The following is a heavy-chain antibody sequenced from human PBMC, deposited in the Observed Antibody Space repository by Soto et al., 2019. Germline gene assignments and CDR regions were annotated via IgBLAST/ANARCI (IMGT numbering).Heavy chain of an antibody. J-gene: IGHJ3*02. CDR1: GLTFSSYA. V-gene: IGHV3-23*01. CDR3: AKDVLRFLEWPHDAFDI. D-gene: IGHD3-3*01. CDR2: ISGSGGST. Sequence: PGGSLRLSCAASGLTFSSYAMSWVRQAPGKGLEWVSAISGSGGSTYYADSVKGRFTISRDNSKNTLYLQMNSLRAEDTAVYYCAKDVLRFLEWPHDAFDIWGQGTMVTVSS.